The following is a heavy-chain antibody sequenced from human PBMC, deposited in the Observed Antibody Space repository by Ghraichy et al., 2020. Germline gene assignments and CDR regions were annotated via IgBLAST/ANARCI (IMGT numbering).Heavy chain of an antibody. CDR3: ARERREATIMLGDY. D-gene: IGHD1-26*01. V-gene: IGHV3-30-3*01. Sequence: GGSLRLSCAASGFTFSSYAMHRVRQAPGKGLEWVAVDGNNKYYADSVKGRFTVSRDNSKNTLYLQMNSLRAEDTAVYYCARERREATIMLGDYWGRGTLVTVSS. J-gene: IGHJ4*02. CDR1: GFTFSSYA. CDR2: DGNNK.